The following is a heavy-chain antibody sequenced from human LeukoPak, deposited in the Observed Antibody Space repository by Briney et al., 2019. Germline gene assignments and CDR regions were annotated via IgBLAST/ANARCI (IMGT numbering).Heavy chain of an antibody. CDR1: GFTFSNYS. V-gene: IGHV3-48*02. Sequence: PGGSLRLSCAASGFTFSNYSMNWVRQAPGKGLEWVSYISSSSSTIYYADSVKGRFTISRDNAKNSLYLQMNSLRDEDTAVYYCARGGVLLWFGELSDGYYFDYWGQGTLVTVSS. D-gene: IGHD3-10*01. J-gene: IGHJ4*02. CDR3: ARGGVLLWFGELSDGYYFDY. CDR2: ISSSSSTI.